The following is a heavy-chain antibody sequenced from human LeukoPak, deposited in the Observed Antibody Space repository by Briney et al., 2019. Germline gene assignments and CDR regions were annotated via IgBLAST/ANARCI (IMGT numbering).Heavy chain of an antibody. CDR2: MNPNSDNT. CDR3: ATGSGTDYDAFDI. D-gene: IGHD1-26*01. V-gene: IGHV1-8*01. CDR1: GFTFTTYD. J-gene: IGHJ3*02. Sequence: ASVKVSCKASGFTFTTYDINWVRQATGQGLEWMGWMNPNSDNTGYAQKFQGRLTLTTNTSISTAYMELGSLRSEDTALYYCATGSGTDYDAFDIWGQGTVVTVSS.